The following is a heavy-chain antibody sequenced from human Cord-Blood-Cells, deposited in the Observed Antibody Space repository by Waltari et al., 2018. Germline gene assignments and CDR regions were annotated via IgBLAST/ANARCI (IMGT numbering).Heavy chain of an antibody. CDR2: IGTAGYT. CDR1: GFTFSSYD. J-gene: IGHJ4*02. CDR3: ARDGVNWGFDY. Sequence: EVQLVESGGGLVQPGGSLRLSCAASGFTFSSYDMHWVLQATGKGLEWVSAIGTAGYTYYPGSVKGRFTISRENAKNSLYLQMNSLRAGDTAVYYCARDGVNWGFDYWGQGTLVTVSS. V-gene: IGHV3-13*01. D-gene: IGHD7-27*01.